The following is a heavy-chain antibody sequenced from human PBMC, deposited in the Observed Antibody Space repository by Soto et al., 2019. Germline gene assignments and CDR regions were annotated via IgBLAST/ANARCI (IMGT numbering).Heavy chain of an antibody. Sequence: SETLSLTCPVAGGSISGGGYYWSWIRQHPGKGLEWIGYIYYSGSTYYNPSLKSRVTISVDTSKNQFSLKLSSVTAADTAVYYCASTGSSGYYYFLGYWGQGTLVTVSS. CDR3: ASTGSSGYYYFLGY. CDR2: IYYSGST. D-gene: IGHD3-22*01. J-gene: IGHJ4*02. V-gene: IGHV4-31*03. CDR1: GGSISGGGYY.